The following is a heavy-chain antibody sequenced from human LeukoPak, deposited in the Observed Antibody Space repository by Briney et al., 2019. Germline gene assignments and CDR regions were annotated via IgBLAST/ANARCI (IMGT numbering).Heavy chain of an antibody. CDR2: ISGSGGST. Sequence: GGSLRLSCAASGFTFSSYAMSWVRQAPGKGLEWISAISGSGGSTYYADSVKGRFTISRDNSKNTLYLQMNSLRAEDTAVYYCAKFLPTHIVVANYYFDYWGQGTLVTVSS. V-gene: IGHV3-23*01. D-gene: IGHD2-21*01. J-gene: IGHJ4*02. CDR3: AKFLPTHIVVANYYFDY. CDR1: GFTFSSYA.